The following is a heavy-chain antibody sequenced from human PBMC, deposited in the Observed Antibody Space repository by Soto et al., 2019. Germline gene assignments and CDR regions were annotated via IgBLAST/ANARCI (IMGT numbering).Heavy chain of an antibody. CDR2: INHSGST. Sequence: SETLSLTCAVYGGSFSGYCWSWIRQPPGKGLEWIGEINHSGSTNYNPSLKSRVTISVDTSKNQFSLKLSSVTAADTAVYYCARGGITGTTNYFDYWGQGXLVTVYS. CDR3: ARGGITGTTNYFDY. D-gene: IGHD1-7*01. V-gene: IGHV4-34*01. J-gene: IGHJ4*02. CDR1: GGSFSGYC.